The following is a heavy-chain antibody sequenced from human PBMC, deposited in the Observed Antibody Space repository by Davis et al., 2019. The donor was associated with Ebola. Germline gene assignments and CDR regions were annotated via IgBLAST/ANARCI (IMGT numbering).Heavy chain of an antibody. Sequence: GESLKISCAASGFTVSRNYMSWVRQAPGKGLESVSAISSNGGSTYYANSMKGRFTISRDNSKHTLYLQMGSLRAEDMAVYYCARDRGLYSTSLIFDYWGQGTLVTVPS. D-gene: IGHD6-6*01. V-gene: IGHV3-64*01. CDR2: ISSNGGST. CDR1: GFTVSRNY. CDR3: ARDRGLYSTSLIFDY. J-gene: IGHJ4*02.